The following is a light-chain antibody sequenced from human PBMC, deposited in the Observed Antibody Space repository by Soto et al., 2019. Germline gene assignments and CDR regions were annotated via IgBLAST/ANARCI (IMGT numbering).Light chain of an antibody. J-gene: IGKJ2*01. CDR3: QQYKSFLYT. Sequence: DIQMTQSPSTLSAFVGDRVTITCRASQSISSWLAWYQQKPGKAPKLLIYDASTLQSGVPLRFSGSGSGTEFTLTISSLQPDDFATYYCQQYKSFLYTFGQGTKLEIK. CDR1: QSISSW. V-gene: IGKV1-5*01. CDR2: DAS.